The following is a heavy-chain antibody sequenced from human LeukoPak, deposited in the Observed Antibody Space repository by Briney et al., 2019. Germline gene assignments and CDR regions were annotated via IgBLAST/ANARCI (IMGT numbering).Heavy chain of an antibody. V-gene: IGHV3-7*01. CDR3: ARETKHSSSSDY. CDR1: GFTFDNYW. Sequence: GGSLRLSCAASGFTFDNYWMSWVRQAPGKGLEWLANIKQDGSERYYLDSVKGRFTISRDNAKNSLYLQMNSLRVEDTALYYCARETKHSSSSDYWGQGTLVTVSS. J-gene: IGHJ4*02. CDR2: IKQDGSER. D-gene: IGHD6-6*01.